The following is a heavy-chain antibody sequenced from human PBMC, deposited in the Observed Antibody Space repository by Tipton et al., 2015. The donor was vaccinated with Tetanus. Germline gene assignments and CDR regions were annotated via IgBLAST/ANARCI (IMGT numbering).Heavy chain of an antibody. CDR3: AREPAATGTSLFDY. CDR2: ISHNGST. CDR1: GGSISSNYW. Sequence: TLSLTCAVSGGSISSNYWWSWVRQSPGMGLEWIGEISHNGSTNYNPSLKSRVTISVDKSKNQFSLRLGSVTAADTAMYYCAREPAATGTSLFDYWGQGALVTVSS. D-gene: IGHD6-13*01. J-gene: IGHJ4*02. V-gene: IGHV4-4*02.